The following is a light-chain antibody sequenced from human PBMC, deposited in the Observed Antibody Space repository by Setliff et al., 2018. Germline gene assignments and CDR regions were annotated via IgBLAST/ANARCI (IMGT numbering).Light chain of an antibody. J-gene: IGLJ2*01. CDR3: SSFAGSYSVI. CDR1: SSDVGSYIY. CDR2: DVN. Sequence: QSVLTQPRSVSGSPGQSVTISCTGTSSDVGSYIYVSWYQQHPGKAPRLLIYDVNNRPSGVPDRFSGSKSGNTASLTISGLQAEDEGDYYCSSFAGSYSVIFGGGTKGTVL. V-gene: IGLV2-11*01.